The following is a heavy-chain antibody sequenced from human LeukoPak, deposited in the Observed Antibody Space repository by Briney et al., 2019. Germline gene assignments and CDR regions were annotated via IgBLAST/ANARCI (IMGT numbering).Heavy chain of an antibody. D-gene: IGHD6-6*01. V-gene: IGHV1-2*02. CDR2: INPNSGDT. CDR3: ASLSNIEAARPYYYYYYMDV. J-gene: IGHJ6*03. CDR1: GYTFTDYY. Sequence: GASVKVSCKASGYTFTDYYMHWVRQAPGQGLEWMGWINPNSGDTNYAQKFQGRVTMTRDTSISTAYMELSRLRSDDTAVYYCASLSNIEAARPYYYYYYMDVWGKGTTVTVSS.